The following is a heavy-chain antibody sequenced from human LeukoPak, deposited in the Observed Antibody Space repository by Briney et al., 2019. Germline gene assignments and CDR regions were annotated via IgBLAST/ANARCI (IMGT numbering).Heavy chain of an antibody. V-gene: IGHV4-59*08. Sequence: PSETLSLTCTVSGGSISSYYWSWIRQPPGKGLDWIGYIYYSGSTNYNPSLKSRVTISVDTSKNQFSLTLSSVTAADTAVYYCASLSKYGSGTYYPDVWGQGTTVTVSS. J-gene: IGHJ6*02. D-gene: IGHD3-10*01. CDR2: IYYSGST. CDR1: GGSISSYY. CDR3: ASLSKYGSGTYYPDV.